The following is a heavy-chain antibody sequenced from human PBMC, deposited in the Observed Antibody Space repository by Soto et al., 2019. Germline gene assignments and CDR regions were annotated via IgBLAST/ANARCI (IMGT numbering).Heavy chain of an antibody. CDR1: GFTFSSYS. Sequence: PGGSLRLSCAASGFTFSSYSMNWVRQAPGKGLEWVSSISSSSSYIYYADSVKGRFTISRDNVKNSLYLQMNSLRAEDTAVYYCARVHPDGYPYWGQGTLVTVSS. D-gene: IGHD5-12*01. J-gene: IGHJ4*02. CDR2: ISSSSSYI. V-gene: IGHV3-21*01. CDR3: ARVHPDGYPY.